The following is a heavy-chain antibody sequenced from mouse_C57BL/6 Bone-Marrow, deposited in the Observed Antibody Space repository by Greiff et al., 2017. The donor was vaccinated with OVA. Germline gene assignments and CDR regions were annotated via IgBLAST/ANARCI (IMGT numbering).Heavy chain of an antibody. CDR3: TRVYYGSSH. J-gene: IGHJ3*01. D-gene: IGHD1-1*01. V-gene: IGHV1-15*01. Sequence: VKLMESGAELVRPGASVTLSCKASGYTFTDYEMHWVKQTPVHGLEWIGAIDPETGGTAYNQKFKGKAILTADKSSSTAYMELRSLTSEDSAVYYCTRVYYGSSHWGQGTLVTVSA. CDR2: IDPETGGT. CDR1: GYTFTDYE.